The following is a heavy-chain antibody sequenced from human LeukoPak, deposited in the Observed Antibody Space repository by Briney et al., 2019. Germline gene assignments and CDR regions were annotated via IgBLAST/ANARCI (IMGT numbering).Heavy chain of an antibody. J-gene: IGHJ6*03. CDR2: IYTSGST. V-gene: IGHV4-61*02. CDR3: ARLGDSSGYPYYYYMDV. D-gene: IGHD3-22*01. CDR1: GGSISSGSYY. Sequence: SQTLSLTCTVSGGSISSGSYYWSWIRQPAGKGLEWIGRIYTSGSTNYNPSLKSRVTISVDTSKNQFSLKLSSVTAADTAVYYCARLGDSSGYPYYYYMDVWGKGTTVTVSS.